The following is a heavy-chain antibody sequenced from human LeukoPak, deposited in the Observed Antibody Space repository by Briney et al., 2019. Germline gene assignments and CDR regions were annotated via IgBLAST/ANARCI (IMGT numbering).Heavy chain of an antibody. J-gene: IGHJ6*02. V-gene: IGHV1-69*13. CDR3: ARDLGSHDHTADYYYGMDV. Sequence: SVKVSCKASGGTFSSYAISWVRQAPGQGLEWMGGIIPIFGTANYAQKFQGRVTITADESTSTAYMELSSLRSEDTAVYYCARDLGSHDHTADYYYGMDVWGQGTTVTVSS. CDR2: IIPIFGTA. CDR1: GGTFSSYA. D-gene: IGHD5-18*01.